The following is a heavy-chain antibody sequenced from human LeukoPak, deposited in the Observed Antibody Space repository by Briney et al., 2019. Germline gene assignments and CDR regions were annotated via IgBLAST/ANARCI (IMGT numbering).Heavy chain of an antibody. CDR2: IWYDGSNK. Sequence: GGSLRLSCAASGFTFSSYAMHWVRQAPGKGPEWVAVIWYDGSNKYYADSVKGRFTISRDNSKNTLYLQMNSLRAEDTAVYYCARAQVGSGWYNGDYWGQGTLVTVSS. V-gene: IGHV3-33*01. CDR1: GFTFSSYA. J-gene: IGHJ4*02. D-gene: IGHD6-19*01. CDR3: ARAQVGSGWYNGDY.